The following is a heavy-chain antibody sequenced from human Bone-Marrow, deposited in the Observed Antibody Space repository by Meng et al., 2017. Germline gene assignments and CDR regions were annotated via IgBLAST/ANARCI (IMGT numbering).Heavy chain of an antibody. J-gene: IGHJ4*02. CDR3: ARGPTTMAHDFDY. CDR2: INHSGST. D-gene: IGHD4-11*01. Sequence: VQLQKWGDGLLKPPETLSLTCVVSGGSFSEYYWSWIRQPPGKGLEWIGEINHSGSTNYNPSLESRATISVDTSQNNLSLKLSSVTAADSAVYYCARGPTTMAHDFDYWGQGTLVTVSS. V-gene: IGHV4-34*01. CDR1: GGSFSEYY.